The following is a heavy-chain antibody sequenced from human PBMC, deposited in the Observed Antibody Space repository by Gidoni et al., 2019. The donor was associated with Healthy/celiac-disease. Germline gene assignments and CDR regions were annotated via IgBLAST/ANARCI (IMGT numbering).Heavy chain of an antibody. CDR2: IRSKAYGGTT. CDR1: A. J-gene: IGHJ4*02. CDR3: TRVADVIVVVMGNY. V-gene: IGHV3-49*03. Sequence: AMSWFRQAPGKGLEWVGFIRSKAYGGTTEYAASVKGRFTISRDDSKSITYLQMNSLKTEDTAVYYCTRVADVIVVVMGNYWGQGTLVTVSS. D-gene: IGHD3-22*01.